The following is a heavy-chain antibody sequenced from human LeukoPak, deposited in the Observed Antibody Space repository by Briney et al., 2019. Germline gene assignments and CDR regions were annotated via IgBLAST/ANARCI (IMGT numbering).Heavy chain of an antibody. CDR1: GFTFSNYA. J-gene: IGHJ3*02. V-gene: IGHV3-33*01. CDR3: AREADCSGGNCYRGAFDI. CDR2: IWYDGSND. Sequence: GGSLRLSCAASGFTFSNYAMHSVRQAPGKGLEWVAVIWYDGSNDYYANSVKGRFTISRDNSKNTLYLQMNSLRAEDTSIYYCAREADCSGGNCYRGAFDIWGQGTMITVSS. D-gene: IGHD2-15*01.